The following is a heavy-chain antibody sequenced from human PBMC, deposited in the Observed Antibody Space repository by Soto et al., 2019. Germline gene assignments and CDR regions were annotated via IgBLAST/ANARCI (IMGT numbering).Heavy chain of an antibody. J-gene: IGHJ4*02. D-gene: IGHD3-9*01. V-gene: IGHV4-39*01. CDR1: GGAISTRKKQ. Sequence: PAETLCLTCTVSGGAISTRKKQWAWIRQPPGKGLEWIGSIYYSGSTNHNPSLKSRVTISVDTSKNQFSLKLSSVTAADTAVYYCERLTHYFEYWGQGTLVTLSS. CDR3: ERLTHYFEY. CDR2: IYYSGST.